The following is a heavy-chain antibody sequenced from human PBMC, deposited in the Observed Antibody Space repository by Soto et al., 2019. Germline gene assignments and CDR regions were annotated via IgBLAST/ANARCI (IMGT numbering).Heavy chain of an antibody. V-gene: IGHV4-34*01. CDR2: INHSGFT. CDR3: ARGHGRFAH. CDR1: GGSFTGYY. J-gene: IGHJ4*02. Sequence: QLQLHQSGAGLLKPSETLSLTCDVSGGSFTGYYWSWIRQPPGKGLEWIGEINHSGFTKYNPSLTGRVTISLDTSKSQFSLKLKSLTAADTAFYFCARGHGRFAHWGQGTLVTVSS.